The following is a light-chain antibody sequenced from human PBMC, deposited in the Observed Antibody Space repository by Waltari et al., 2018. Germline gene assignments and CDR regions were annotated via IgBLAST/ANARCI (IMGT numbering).Light chain of an antibody. CDR3: QSYQSTSVI. V-gene: IGLV6-57*03. CDR1: SGSMSTNY. CDR2: EDD. Sequence: NFMLTQPHSVSESPGKTVTISCTRSSGSMSTNYVQWYQQRPGRAPTALIFEDDRTPSGVPDRFSGSIDRSSNSASLTISGLKTEDEADYYCQSYQSTSVIFGGGTKLTVL. J-gene: IGLJ2*01.